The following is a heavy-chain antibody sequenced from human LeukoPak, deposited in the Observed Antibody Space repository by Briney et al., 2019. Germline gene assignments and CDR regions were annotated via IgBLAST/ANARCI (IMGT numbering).Heavy chain of an antibody. J-gene: IGHJ6*03. V-gene: IGHV3-7*01. Sequence: GGSLRLSCAAYGFTFSTYWMSWVRQAPGKGLEWVANIKQDGSEKYYVDSVKGRFTISRDNAKNSLYLQMNSLRAEDTAVYYCARGACTNGVCYTIYYYMDVWGKGTTVTVSS. CDR2: IKQDGSEK. CDR1: GFTFSTYW. D-gene: IGHD2-8*01. CDR3: ARGACTNGVCYTIYYYMDV.